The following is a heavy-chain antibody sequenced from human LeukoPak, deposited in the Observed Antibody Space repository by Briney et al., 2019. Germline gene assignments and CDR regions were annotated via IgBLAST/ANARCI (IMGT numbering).Heavy chain of an antibody. CDR2: ISGSGGNT. J-gene: IGHJ4*02. Sequence: GGSLRLSCAASGFTASSNYMTWVRQSPGKGLEWVSAISGSGGNTYSADSVKGRCTVSRDNSKKTLFLQMNSLRAEDTAVYYCAKGMSATSGYLELEYWGQGTLVIVSP. CDR1: GFTASSNY. V-gene: IGHV3-23*01. D-gene: IGHD3-22*01. CDR3: AKGMSATSGYLELEY.